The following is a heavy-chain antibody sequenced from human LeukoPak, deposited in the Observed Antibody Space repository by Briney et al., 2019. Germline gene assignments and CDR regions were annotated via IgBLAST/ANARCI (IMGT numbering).Heavy chain of an antibody. CDR1: GFSFSHYA. V-gene: IGHV3-23*01. CDR2: ISGGGDIT. Sequence: PGGSLRLSCAASGFSFSHYAMHWVRQAPGKGLEWVSEISGGGDITFYPDSVKGRFTISRDNSKDTLYLQMNALRAEDTALYYCAKQLQGGRTFEHWGQGTQVTVSS. D-gene: IGHD1-7*01. CDR3: AKQLQGGRTFEH. J-gene: IGHJ4*02.